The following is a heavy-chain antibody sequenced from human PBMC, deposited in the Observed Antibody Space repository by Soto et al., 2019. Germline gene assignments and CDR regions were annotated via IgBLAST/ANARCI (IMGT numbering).Heavy chain of an antibody. CDR2: IIPIFGTA. Sequence: SVKVSCKSSGGTFSSYAISWVRQAPGQGLEWMGGIIPIFGTANYAQKFQGRVTITADKSTSTAYMELSSLRSEDTAVYYCASLNYDFWSGYYNRDPYYYYGMDVWGQGTTVTVSS. D-gene: IGHD3-3*01. J-gene: IGHJ6*02. CDR3: ASLNYDFWSGYYNRDPYYYYGMDV. V-gene: IGHV1-69*06. CDR1: GGTFSSYA.